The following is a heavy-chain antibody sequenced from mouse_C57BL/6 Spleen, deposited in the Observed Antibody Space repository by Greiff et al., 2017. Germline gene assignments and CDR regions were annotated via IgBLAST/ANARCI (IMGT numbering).Heavy chain of an antibody. J-gene: IGHJ4*01. CDR2: IDPSDSET. V-gene: IGHV1-52*01. D-gene: IGHD2-1*01. CDR3: ARPHLLWNAMDY. CDR1: GYTFTSYW. Sequence: VQLQQPGAELVRPGSSVKLSCKASGYTFTSYWMHWVKQRPIQGLEWIGNIDPSDSETHYNQKFKDKATLTVDKSSSTAYMQLSSLTSEDSAVYYSARPHLLWNAMDYWGQGTSVTVSS.